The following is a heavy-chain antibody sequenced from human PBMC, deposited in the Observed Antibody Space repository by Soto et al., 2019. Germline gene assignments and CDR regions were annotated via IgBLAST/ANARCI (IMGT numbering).Heavy chain of an antibody. D-gene: IGHD7-27*01. V-gene: IGHV4-59*01. J-gene: IGHJ1*01. CDR2: IYYSGST. Sequence: QVQLQESGPGLVKPSETLSLTCTVSVGSISSYSWSWIRQPPGKGLEWIGYIYYSGSTNYNPSLKSRVTISVDTSKNQFSLKLSSVTAADTAVYYCARGWGGYFQHWGQGTLVTVSS. CDR3: ARGWGGYFQH. CDR1: VGSISSYS.